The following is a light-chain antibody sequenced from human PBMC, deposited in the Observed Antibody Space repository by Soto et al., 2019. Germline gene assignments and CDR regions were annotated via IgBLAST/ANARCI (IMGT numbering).Light chain of an antibody. CDR3: CSYAGSSIFYV. V-gene: IGLV2-23*01. J-gene: IGLJ1*01. CDR1: SSDVGSYNL. Sequence: QSALTQPASVSGSPGQSITISCTGTSSDVGSYNLVSWYQQHPGKAPKLMIYEGSKRPSGVSNRFSGSKSVNTASLTISGIQAEDEADYYCCSYAGSSIFYVFGTGTKLTVL. CDR2: EGS.